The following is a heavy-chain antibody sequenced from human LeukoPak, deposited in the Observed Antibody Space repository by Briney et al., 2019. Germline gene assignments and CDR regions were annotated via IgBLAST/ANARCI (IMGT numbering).Heavy chain of an antibody. D-gene: IGHD2-8*02. CDR1: GYTFTSYD. CDR2: MNPNSGNT. V-gene: IGHV1-8*03. Sequence: ASVKVSCKASGYTFTSYDINWVRQATGQGLEWMGWMNPNSGNTGYAQKFQGRVTITRNTSISTAYMELSSLRSEDTAVYYCARCRLVVNYYYYMDVWGKGTTVTVSS. CDR3: ARCRLVVNYYYYMDV. J-gene: IGHJ6*03.